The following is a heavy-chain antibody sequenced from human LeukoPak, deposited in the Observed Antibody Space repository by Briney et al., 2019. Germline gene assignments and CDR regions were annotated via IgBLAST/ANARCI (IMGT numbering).Heavy chain of an antibody. D-gene: IGHD4-17*01. J-gene: IGHJ5*02. Sequence: SQTLSLTCNVSGVSMSDGGCYWTWIRQHPGKGLEWIGYIFHSGTTYYNPSLKSRATLSVDTSGDQFSMKLTSLTAADTANYCARVAIVARHGVRGGFHPWGRGILVTVSS. CDR2: IFHSGTT. CDR1: GVSMSDGGCY. CDR3: ARVAIVARHGVRGGFHP. V-gene: IGHV4-31*03.